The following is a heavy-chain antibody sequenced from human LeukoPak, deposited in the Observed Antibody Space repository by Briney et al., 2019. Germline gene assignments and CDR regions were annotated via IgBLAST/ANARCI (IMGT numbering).Heavy chain of an antibody. Sequence: KPSETLSLTCTVSGGSISSYYWSWIRQPPGKGLEWIAYFYYSGTTKCNPSLKSRVTISVDTSKNQFSLRLSSVTAADTAVYYCARGTNWFDTWGQGTLVTVSS. CDR3: ARGTNWFDT. CDR2: FYYSGTT. J-gene: IGHJ5*02. CDR1: GGSISSYY. V-gene: IGHV4-59*01.